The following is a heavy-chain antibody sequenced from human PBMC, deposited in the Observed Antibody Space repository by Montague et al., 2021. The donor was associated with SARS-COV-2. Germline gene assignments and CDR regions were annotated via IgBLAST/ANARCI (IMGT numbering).Heavy chain of an antibody. Sequence: SETLSLTCTVSGASVRTYYWSWIRQSAGKKLEWMGRLYTSGSTYYNPSFKSRVTMSLDTSKNLFSLNLSSMTAADRAVYYCARDGADYSFAYYHEMDVWGQGIAVTVSS. CDR2: LYTSGST. J-gene: IGHJ6*02. CDR1: GASVRTYY. V-gene: IGHV4-4*07. D-gene: IGHD5-12*01. CDR3: ARDGADYSFAYYHEMDV.